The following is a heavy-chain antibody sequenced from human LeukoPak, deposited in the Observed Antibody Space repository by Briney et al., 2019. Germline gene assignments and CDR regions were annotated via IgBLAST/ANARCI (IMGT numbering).Heavy chain of an antibody. D-gene: IGHD2/OR15-2a*01. V-gene: IGHV3-48*03. CDR2: ISSSGSTK. CDR1: GFTLSSYE. Sequence: GGSLRLSCAASGFTLSSYEMNWVRQAPGKGLEWVSYISSSGSTKYYADSVKGRFTISRDNAKNSLYLQMNSLRAEDTAIYYCARTISRAYYWGQGTRVTVSS. J-gene: IGHJ4*02. CDR3: ARTISRAYY.